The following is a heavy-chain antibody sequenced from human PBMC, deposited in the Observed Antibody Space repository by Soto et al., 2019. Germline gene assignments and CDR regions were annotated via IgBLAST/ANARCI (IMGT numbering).Heavy chain of an antibody. Sequence: QVQLLQSGAEVKKPGASVKVSCKASGYTFSTYVITWVRQAPGQGLEWMGWTSANNDNTNYVQKFRGRVTMTTDTSTSTAYLELRSLRSDDTAVYYCARDQTFPDYWGQGTLVTVSS. J-gene: IGHJ4*02. CDR2: TSANNDNT. CDR1: GYTFSTYV. CDR3: ARDQTFPDY. V-gene: IGHV1-18*01. D-gene: IGHD3-3*02.